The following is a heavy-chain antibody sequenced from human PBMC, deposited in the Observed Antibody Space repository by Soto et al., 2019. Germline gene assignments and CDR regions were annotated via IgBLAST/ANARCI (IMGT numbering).Heavy chain of an antibody. V-gene: IGHV3-74*01. J-gene: IGHJ4*02. CDR1: GYTSGNHW. CDR2: MNSDGSII. CDR3: ATAEVDY. Sequence: QPGGSLTLSCAVDGYTSGNHWTHCVRQAPGKGLEWVSRMNSDGSIINYADSVKGRFTVSRDNAKNTLYQQMNSLRVEDTAVYYCATAEVDYWGPGTLVTVSS.